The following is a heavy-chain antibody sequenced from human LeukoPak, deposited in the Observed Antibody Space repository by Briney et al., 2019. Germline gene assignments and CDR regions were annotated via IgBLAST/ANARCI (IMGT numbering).Heavy chain of an antibody. V-gene: IGHV3-66*01. Sequence: GGSLRLSCAASGFTVSDNHMNWVRQAPGKGLEWVSVVYSDGNTYYGDSVEGRFTISRDHSKNTLYLQMNSLRAEDTAVYYCARSVVVTAPLGYWGQGTLVTVSS. D-gene: IGHD2-21*02. CDR3: ARSVVVTAPLGY. J-gene: IGHJ4*02. CDR1: GFTVSDNH. CDR2: VYSDGNT.